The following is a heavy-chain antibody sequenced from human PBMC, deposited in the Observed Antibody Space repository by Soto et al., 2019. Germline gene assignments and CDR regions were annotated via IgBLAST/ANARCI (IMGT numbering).Heavy chain of an antibody. CDR2: IYHSGST. J-gene: IGHJ4*02. CDR1: GYSISSGYY. V-gene: IGHV4-38-2*01. Sequence: PSVTLYLTCAVSGYSISSGYYWGWIRQPPGKWLEWIGSIYHSGSTSYNPSLKSRVTISVDTSKNQFSLKLSSVTAADTAVYYCARVIADRERNFDYWVQG. CDR3: ARVIADRERNFDY. D-gene: IGHD6-13*01.